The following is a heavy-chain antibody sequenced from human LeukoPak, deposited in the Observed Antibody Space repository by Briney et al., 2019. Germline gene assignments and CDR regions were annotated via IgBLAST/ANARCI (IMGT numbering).Heavy chain of an antibody. CDR1: GGTFSSYA. Sequence: SVKVSCKASGGTFSSYAISWVRQAPGQGLEWMGGIIPIFGTANYAQKFQGRVTITADESTSTAYMELSSLRSEDTAVYYCARDHGIQLLFSRSYYYYGMDVWGQGTTVTVSS. CDR3: ARDHGIQLLFSRSYYYYGMDV. D-gene: IGHD5-18*01. V-gene: IGHV1-69*13. J-gene: IGHJ6*02. CDR2: IIPIFGTA.